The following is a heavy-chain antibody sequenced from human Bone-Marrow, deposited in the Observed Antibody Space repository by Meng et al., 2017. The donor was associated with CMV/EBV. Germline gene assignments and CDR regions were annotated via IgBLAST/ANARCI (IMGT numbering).Heavy chain of an antibody. J-gene: IGHJ4*02. Sequence: GESLKISCAASGFTFDDYGMSWVRQAPGKGLEWVSGINWNGGSTGYADSVKGRFTISRDNAKNSLYLQMNSLRAEDTALYYCARVLVSGITMVRGVKDCWGQGTLVTVSS. CDR2: INWNGGST. D-gene: IGHD3-10*01. V-gene: IGHV3-20*04. CDR3: ARVLVSGITMVRGVKDC. CDR1: GFTFDDYG.